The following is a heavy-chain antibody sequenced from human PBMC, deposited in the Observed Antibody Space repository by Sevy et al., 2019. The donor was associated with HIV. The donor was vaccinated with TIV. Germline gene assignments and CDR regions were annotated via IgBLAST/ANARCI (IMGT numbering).Heavy chain of an antibody. J-gene: IGHJ4*02. CDR2: IKSKTDGGTT. CDR1: GFTFSNAW. CDR3: TPAGTYYDY. Sequence: GESLKISCAASGFTFSNAWMTWVRQAPGAGLEWVGHIKSKTDGGTTDYAAPVKGRFTISRDDSKNTLYLQMNSLKTEDTAVYYCTPAGTYYDYWGQGTLVTVSS. V-gene: IGHV3-15*01. D-gene: IGHD6-13*01.